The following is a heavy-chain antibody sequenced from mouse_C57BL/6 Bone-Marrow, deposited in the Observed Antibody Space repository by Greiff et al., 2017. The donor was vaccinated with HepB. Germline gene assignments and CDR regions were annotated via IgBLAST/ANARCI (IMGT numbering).Heavy chain of an antibody. CDR3: ARDALNWDVRFAY. CDR2: ISDGGSYT. D-gene: IGHD4-1*01. J-gene: IGHJ3*01. Sequence: EVKLVESGGGLVKPGGSLKLSCAASGFTFSSYAMSWVRQTPEKRLEWVATISDGGSYTYYPDNVKGRSTISRDNAKNNLYLQMSHLKSEDTAMYYCARDALNWDVRFAYWGQGTLVTVSA. V-gene: IGHV5-4*01. CDR1: GFTFSSYA.